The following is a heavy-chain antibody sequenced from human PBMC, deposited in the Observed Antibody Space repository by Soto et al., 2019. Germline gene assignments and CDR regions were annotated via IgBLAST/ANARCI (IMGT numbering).Heavy chain of an antibody. D-gene: IGHD4-4*01. CDR3: ARAPSFMATVYFDY. CDR1: GGSISSYY. J-gene: IGHJ4*02. V-gene: IGHV4-59*01. CDR2: IYYSGST. Sequence: SETLSLTCTVSGGSISSYYWSWIRQPPGKGLEWIGYIYYSGSTNYNPSLKSRVTISVDTSKNQFSLKLSSVTAADTAVYYCARAPSFMATVYFDYWGQGTLVTVSS.